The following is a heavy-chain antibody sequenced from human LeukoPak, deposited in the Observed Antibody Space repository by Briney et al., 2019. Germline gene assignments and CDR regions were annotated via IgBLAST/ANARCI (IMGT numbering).Heavy chain of an antibody. V-gene: IGHV4-39*07. CDR1: GGSISSGSYY. CDR2: LYYSGRT. D-gene: IGHD3-22*01. CDR3: ARLVVSNLHMDV. Sequence: SETLSLTCTVSGGSISSGSYYRGWIRQPPGKGLEWIGSLYYSGRTYYNPSLKSRVTILVDTSKNQFSLKLSSVTAAGTAVYYCARLVVSNLHMDVWGIGTTVTISS. J-gene: IGHJ6*03.